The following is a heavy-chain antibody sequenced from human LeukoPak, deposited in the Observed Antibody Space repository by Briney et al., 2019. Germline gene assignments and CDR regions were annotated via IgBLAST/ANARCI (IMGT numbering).Heavy chain of an antibody. J-gene: IGHJ4*02. V-gene: IGHV1-69*04. CDR2: IIPILGIA. D-gene: IGHD5-12*01. CDR3: ARGGDSIRGFFGYEN. CDR1: GGTFSSYA. Sequence: GASVKVSCKASGGTFSSYAISWVRQAPGQGLEWMGRIIPILGIANYAQKFQGRVTITADKSTSTAYMELSSLRSEDTAVYYCARGGDSIRGFFGYENWGQGTLVTVSS.